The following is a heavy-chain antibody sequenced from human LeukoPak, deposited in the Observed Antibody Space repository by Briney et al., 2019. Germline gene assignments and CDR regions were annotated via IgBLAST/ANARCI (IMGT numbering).Heavy chain of an antibody. D-gene: IGHD1-1*01. Sequence: GGSLRLSCAASGFTFSRYSMNWVRQAPGKGLEWVSSISSSSSYIYYADSVKGRFTISRDNAKNSLYLQMNSLRAEDTAVYYCARGWNDWFYPWGQGTLVTVSS. V-gene: IGHV3-21*01. J-gene: IGHJ5*02. CDR3: ARGWNDWFYP. CDR1: GFTFSRYS. CDR2: ISSSSSYI.